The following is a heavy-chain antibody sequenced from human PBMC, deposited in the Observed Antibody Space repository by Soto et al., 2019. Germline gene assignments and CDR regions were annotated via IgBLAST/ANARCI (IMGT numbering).Heavy chain of an antibody. D-gene: IGHD1-1*01. CDR2: IYSGGDI. CDR3: AKGNLEGLDF. CDR1: GFTVNSNY. V-gene: IGHV3-53*01. Sequence: ELQVVESGGGLIHPGGSLRLSCGASGFTVNSNYMSWVRQAPGKGLEWDSVIYSGGDIYYADSVKGRFTISRDDSKNTVYLQMNSLRADDAAIYYCAKGNLEGLDFWGQGTVVSLSS. J-gene: IGHJ4*02.